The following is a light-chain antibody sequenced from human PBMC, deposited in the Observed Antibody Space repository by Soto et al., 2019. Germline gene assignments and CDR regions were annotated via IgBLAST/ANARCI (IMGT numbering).Light chain of an antibody. CDR1: QYIRRY. J-gene: IGKJ1*01. Sequence: HFPSSLSASVGITVTIACRASQYIRRYLNWYQQKPGKAPKLLVYAAYTLQSGVPSRFSGSGSGTDFTLTISSLQPEDFATYYCQQSNNNPCTFGQGTKVDI. CDR2: AAY. V-gene: IGKV1-39*01. CDR3: QQSNNNPCT.